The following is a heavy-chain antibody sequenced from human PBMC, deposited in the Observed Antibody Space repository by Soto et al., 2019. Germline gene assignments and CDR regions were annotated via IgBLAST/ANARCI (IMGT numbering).Heavy chain of an antibody. CDR1: GFTFSSYA. V-gene: IGHV3-23*01. CDR3: AKVLTDGADIVVVVAAEGFDY. CDR2: ISGSGGST. J-gene: IGHJ4*02. Sequence: LRLSCAASGFTFSSYAMSWVRQAPGKGLEWVSAISGSGGSTYYADSVKGRFTISRDNSKNTLYLQMNSLRAEDTAVYYCAKVLTDGADIVVVVAAEGFDYWGQGTLVTVSS. D-gene: IGHD2-15*01.